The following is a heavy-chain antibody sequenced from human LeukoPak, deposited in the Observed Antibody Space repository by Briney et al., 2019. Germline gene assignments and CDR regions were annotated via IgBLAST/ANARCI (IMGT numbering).Heavy chain of an antibody. CDR1: GFTFSSYG. CDR3: AKEPHIVVVTAIGYFDY. CDR2: ISYDGSNK. Sequence: PGGSLRLSCAASGFTFSSYGMHWVRQAPGKGLEWVAVISYDGSNKYYADSVKGRFTISRDNSKNTLYLQMNSLRAEDTAVYYCAKEPHIVVVTAIGYFDYWGQGTLVTVSS. D-gene: IGHD2-21*02. V-gene: IGHV3-30*18. J-gene: IGHJ4*02.